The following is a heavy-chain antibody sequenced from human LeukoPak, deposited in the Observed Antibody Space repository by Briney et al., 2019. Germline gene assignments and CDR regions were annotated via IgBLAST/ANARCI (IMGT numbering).Heavy chain of an antibody. D-gene: IGHD2-21*02. J-gene: IGHJ3*02. CDR3: ASSVCGGDCSRVKRTLHDAFDI. V-gene: IGHV3-11*04. CDR2: ISSSGSTI. Sequence: GGSLRLSCAASGFTFSDYYMSWIRQAPGKGLEWVSYISSSGSTIYYADSVKGRFTISRDNAKNSLYLQMNSLRAEDTAVYYCASSVCGGDCSRVKRTLHDAFDIWGQGTMVTVSS. CDR1: GFTFSDYY.